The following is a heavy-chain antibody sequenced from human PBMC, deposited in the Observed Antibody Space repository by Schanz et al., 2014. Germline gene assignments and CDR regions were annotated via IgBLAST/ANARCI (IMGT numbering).Heavy chain of an antibody. D-gene: IGHD6-6*01. CDR3: ARAPPPYSSSPYYWYYGMDV. CDR1: GFTFDDYA. V-gene: IGHV3-9*01. CDR2: ISWNSGSI. Sequence: EVQLVESGGGLVQPGRSLRLSCAASGFTFDDYAMHWVRQAPGKGLEWVSGISWNSGSIGYADSVKGRFTISRDDAKNSLYLQMNSLRAEDTAVYYWARAPPPYSSSPYYWYYGMDVWGQGTTVTVSS. J-gene: IGHJ6*02.